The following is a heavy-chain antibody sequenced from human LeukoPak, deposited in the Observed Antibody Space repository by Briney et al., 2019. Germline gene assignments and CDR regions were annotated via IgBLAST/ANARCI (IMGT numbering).Heavy chain of an antibody. CDR3: AKEAGYYDTLTGYYLAYLDY. CDR1: GFTFSSYG. Sequence: PGGSLRLSCAASGFTFSSYGMHWVRQAPGKGLEWVAFIRYDGSNKYYADSVKGRFTISRDNSKNTLYLQMNSLRAEDTAVYYCAKEAGYYDTLTGYYLAYLDYWGQGTLVTVSS. V-gene: IGHV3-30*02. J-gene: IGHJ4*02. CDR2: IRYDGSNK. D-gene: IGHD3-9*01.